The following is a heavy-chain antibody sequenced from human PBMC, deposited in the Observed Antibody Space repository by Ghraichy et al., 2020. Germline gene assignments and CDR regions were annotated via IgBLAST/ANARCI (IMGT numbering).Heavy chain of an antibody. CDR2: IKQDGSAQ. Sequence: GGSLRLSCAASGFTFSNSWMSWVRQAPGKGLEWVANIKQDGSAQYYVDSVEGRFTISRDIAKNSLYLQMNSLRAEDTAVYFCAREGRDGYNYGPLGYWGQGTLVTVSS. J-gene: IGHJ4*02. CDR3: AREGRDGYNYGPLGY. D-gene: IGHD5-24*01. CDR1: GFTFSNSW. V-gene: IGHV3-7*01.